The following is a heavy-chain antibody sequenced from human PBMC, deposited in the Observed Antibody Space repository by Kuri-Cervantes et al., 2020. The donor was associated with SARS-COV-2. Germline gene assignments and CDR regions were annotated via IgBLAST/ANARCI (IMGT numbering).Heavy chain of an antibody. CDR3: ARVVYSSYPGGLRV. D-gene: IGHD6-6*01. J-gene: IGHJ6*04. CDR2: IKQDGSEK. V-gene: IGHV3-7*01. CDR1: GFTFSSYW. Sequence: GGSLKISCAASGFTFSSYWMSWVRQAPGKGLEWVANIKQDGSEKYYVDSVKGRFTISRDNAKNSLYLQMNSLRAEDTAVYYCARVVYSSYPGGLRVWGKGTTVTVSS.